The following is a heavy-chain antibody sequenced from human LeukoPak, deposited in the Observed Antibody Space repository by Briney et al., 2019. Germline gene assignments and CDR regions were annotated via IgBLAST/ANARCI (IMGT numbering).Heavy chain of an antibody. CDR1: GYTFTSYD. Sequence: ASVKVSCKASGYTFTSYDINWVRQATGQGLEWMGWMNPNSGNTGYAQKFQGRVTITRNTSMSTAYMELSSLRSEDTAVYYCARGRRNKGYCSGGSCYSLDYWGQGTLVTVSS. CDR2: MNPNSGNT. V-gene: IGHV1-8*03. CDR3: ARGRRNKGYCSGGSCYSLDY. J-gene: IGHJ4*02. D-gene: IGHD2-15*01.